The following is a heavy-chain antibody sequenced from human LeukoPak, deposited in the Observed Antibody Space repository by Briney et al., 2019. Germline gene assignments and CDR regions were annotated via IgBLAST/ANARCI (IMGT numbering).Heavy chain of an antibody. V-gene: IGHV4-34*01. CDR1: GASFSGYY. Sequence: SETLSLTCGVNGASFSGYYWSWIRQPPGKGLEWIGEINHSGSTNYNPSLKSRVTISVDTSKNQFSLKLSSVTAADTAVYYCARGMIAAAAHFDYWGQGTLVTVSS. CDR2: INHSGST. D-gene: IGHD6-13*01. J-gene: IGHJ4*02. CDR3: ARGMIAAAAHFDY.